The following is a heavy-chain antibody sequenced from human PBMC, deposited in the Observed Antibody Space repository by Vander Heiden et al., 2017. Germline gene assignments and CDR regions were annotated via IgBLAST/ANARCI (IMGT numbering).Heavy chain of an antibody. J-gene: IGHJ2*01. CDR3: ARHDSGLWYFDL. D-gene: IGHD3-10*01. CDR1: RGSGSSSAYF. V-gene: IGHV4-39*01. Sequence: QLQLQASGPGLVRPSETLSLAGSVSRGSGSSSAYFWAWIRQPPGKGLEWIASIFYAGNTFYNPSLKSRVSISVDMPSDQFSLKLTSVIASDTAVYYCARHDSGLWYFDLWGRGTLVTVSS. CDR2: IFYAGNT.